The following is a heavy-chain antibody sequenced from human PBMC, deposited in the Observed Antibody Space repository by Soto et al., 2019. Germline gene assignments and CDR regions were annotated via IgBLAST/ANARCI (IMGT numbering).Heavy chain of an antibody. J-gene: IGHJ6*02. V-gene: IGHV4-34*01. Sequence: PSEILSLTCAVYGGYFSGYYWSWIRQPPGKGLEWIGEINHSGSTNYNPSLKSRVTISVDTSKNQFSLKLSSVTAADTAVYYCARALAAAGTGGLRYYYGMDVWGQGTTVTVSS. CDR3: ARALAAAGTGGLRYYYGMDV. CDR1: GGYFSGYY. CDR2: INHSGST. D-gene: IGHD6-13*01.